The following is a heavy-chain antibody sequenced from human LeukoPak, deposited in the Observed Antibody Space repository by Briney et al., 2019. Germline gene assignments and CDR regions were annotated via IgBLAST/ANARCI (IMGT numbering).Heavy chain of an antibody. Sequence: ASVKVSCKASGYTFTGYYMHWVRQAPGQGLEWMGWINPNSGGTNYAQKFQGRVTMTRDTSISTAYMELSRLRSDDTAVYYCARGQWELPNYYYYYMDVWGKGTTVTVSS. D-gene: IGHD1-26*01. CDR3: ARGQWELPNYYYYYMDV. CDR2: INPNSGGT. J-gene: IGHJ6*03. CDR1: GYTFTGYY. V-gene: IGHV1-2*02.